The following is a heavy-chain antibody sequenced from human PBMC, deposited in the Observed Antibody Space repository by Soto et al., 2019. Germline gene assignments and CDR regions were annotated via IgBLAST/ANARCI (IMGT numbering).Heavy chain of an antibody. CDR1: GYTFTSYA. CDR2: INAGNGNT. D-gene: IGHD6-19*01. J-gene: IGHJ4*02. V-gene: IGHV1-3*01. CDR3: ARGGRYSSGWGLVDY. Sequence: QVQLVQSGAEVKKPGASVKVSCKASGYTFTSYAMHWVRQAPGQRLEWMGWINAGNGNTKYSQKFQGRVTMTRDTSASTAYMELSSLRSEDTAVYYCARGGRYSSGWGLVDYWGQGTLVTVSS.